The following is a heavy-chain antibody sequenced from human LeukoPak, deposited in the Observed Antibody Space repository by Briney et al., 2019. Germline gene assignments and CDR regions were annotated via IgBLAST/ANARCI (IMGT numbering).Heavy chain of an antibody. D-gene: IGHD2-2*01. CDR1: GFTFSSYV. CDR3: ARDKDTSYLSSFDY. V-gene: IGHV3-30*04. CDR2: ISYDGSNE. Sequence: PGGSLRLSCAASGFTFSSYVMHWVRQAPGKGLERVAIISYDGSNEYYADSVKGRFTISRDNSKNTLYLQMNSLRAADTAVYYCARDKDTSYLSSFDYWGQGTLVTVSS. J-gene: IGHJ4*02.